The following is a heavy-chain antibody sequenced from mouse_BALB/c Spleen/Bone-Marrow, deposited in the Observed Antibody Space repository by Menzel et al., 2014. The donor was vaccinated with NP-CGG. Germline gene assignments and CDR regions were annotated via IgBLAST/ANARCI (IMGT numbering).Heavy chain of an antibody. Sequence: EVKLMESGGGLVQPGGSLKLSCAASGFDFSRRWMSWVRQAPGKGLEWIGEINPDSSTINYPPSLKDKFIISRDNAKHTLFLQMSKVRSEDTALYYCALLCYYGYFDVWGAGTTVTVSS. CDR3: ALLCYYGYFDV. CDR1: GFDFSRRW. CDR2: INPDSSTI. J-gene: IGHJ1*01. V-gene: IGHV4-1*02.